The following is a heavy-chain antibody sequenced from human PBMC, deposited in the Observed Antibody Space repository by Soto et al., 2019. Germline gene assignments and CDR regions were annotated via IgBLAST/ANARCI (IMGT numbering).Heavy chain of an antibody. CDR3: ARVLRTAMATDPFYDY. V-gene: IGHV4-61*01. J-gene: IGHJ4*02. D-gene: IGHD5-18*01. CDR2: IYYSGST. Sequence: PSETLSLTCTVSGGSVSSGSYYWSWIRQPPGKGLEWIGYIYYSGSTNYNPSLKSRVTISVDTSKNQFSLKLSSVTAADTAVYYCARVLRTAMATDPFYDYWGQGTLVTVSS. CDR1: GGSVSSGSYY.